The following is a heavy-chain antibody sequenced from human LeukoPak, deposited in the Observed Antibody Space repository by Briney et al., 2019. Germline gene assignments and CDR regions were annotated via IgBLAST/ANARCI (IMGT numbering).Heavy chain of an antibody. D-gene: IGHD2-2*01. CDR1: GFTFSSYG. Sequence: GGSLRLSCAASGFTFSSYGMHWVRQAPGKGLEWVAVISYDGSNKYYADSVKGRFTISRDNSKNTLYLQMNSLRAEDTAVYYCAATGYQAAYFQHWGQGTLVTVSS. J-gene: IGHJ1*01. CDR3: AATGYQAAYFQH. CDR2: ISYDGSNK. V-gene: IGHV3-30*03.